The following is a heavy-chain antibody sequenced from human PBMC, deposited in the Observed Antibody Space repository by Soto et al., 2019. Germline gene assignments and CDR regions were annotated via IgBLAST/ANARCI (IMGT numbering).Heavy chain of an antibody. J-gene: IGHJ6*02. CDR2: ISAYNGNT. Sequence: ASVKVSCKASGYTFTSYGISWVRQAPGQGLEWMGWISAYNGNTNYAQKLQGRVTMTTDTSTSTAYMELRSLRSDDTAVYYCARIYSSGYYHYYYYGMDVWGQGTTVTVSS. D-gene: IGHD3-22*01. V-gene: IGHV1-18*01. CDR1: GYTFTSYG. CDR3: ARIYSSGYYHYYYYGMDV.